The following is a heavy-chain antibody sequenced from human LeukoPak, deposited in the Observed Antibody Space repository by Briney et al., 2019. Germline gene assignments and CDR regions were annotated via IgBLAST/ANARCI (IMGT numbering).Heavy chain of an antibody. J-gene: IGHJ4*02. V-gene: IGHV1-2*06. CDR1: GGTFSSYA. D-gene: IGHD1-26*01. CDR2: INPNSGGT. Sequence: ASVKVSCKASGGTFSSYAISWVRQAPGQGLEWMGRINPNSGGTNYAQKFQGRVTMTRDTSISTAYMELSRLRSDDTAVYYCARDRGSYFPYYFDYWGQGTLVTVSS. CDR3: ARDRGSYFPYYFDY.